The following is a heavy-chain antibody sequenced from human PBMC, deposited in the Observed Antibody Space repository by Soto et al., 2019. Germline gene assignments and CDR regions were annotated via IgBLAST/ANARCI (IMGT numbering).Heavy chain of an antibody. Sequence: LRLSCAASGFTFSSYEMNWVRQAPGKGLEWVSYISSSGSTIYYADSVKGRFTISRDNAKNSLYLQMNSLRAEDTAVYYCARDVPTFGQLASYFDYWGQGTLVTVSS. D-gene: IGHD3-16*01. J-gene: IGHJ4*02. CDR3: ARDVPTFGQLASYFDY. V-gene: IGHV3-48*03. CDR2: ISSSGSTI. CDR1: GFTFSSYE.